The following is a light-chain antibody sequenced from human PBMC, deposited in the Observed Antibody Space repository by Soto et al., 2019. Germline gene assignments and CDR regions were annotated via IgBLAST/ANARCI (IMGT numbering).Light chain of an antibody. Sequence: QSVLTQPDSVSGSPGQSITISCTGTSRDVGGYNYVSWYQQHPGKAPKLMIYEVSNRPSGVSNRFSGSKSGNTASLTISGLQAEDEADYYCSSDTSSSTLVFGTGTKLTVL. CDR2: EVS. CDR1: SRDVGGYNY. J-gene: IGLJ1*01. CDR3: SSDTSSSTLV. V-gene: IGLV2-14*01.